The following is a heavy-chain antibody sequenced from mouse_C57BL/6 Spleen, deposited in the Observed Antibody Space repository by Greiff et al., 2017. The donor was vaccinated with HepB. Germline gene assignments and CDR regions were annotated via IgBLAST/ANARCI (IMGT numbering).Heavy chain of an antibody. J-gene: IGHJ4*01. D-gene: IGHD3-2*02. CDR3: ARDQVDY. CDR1: GYSITSGYY. CDR2: ISYDGSN. Sequence: ESGPGLVKPSQSLSLTCSVTGYSITSGYYWNWIRQFPGNKLEWMGYISYDGSNNYNPSLKNRISITRDTSKNQFFLKLNSVTTEDTATYYCARDQVDYWGQGTSVTVSS. V-gene: IGHV3-6*01.